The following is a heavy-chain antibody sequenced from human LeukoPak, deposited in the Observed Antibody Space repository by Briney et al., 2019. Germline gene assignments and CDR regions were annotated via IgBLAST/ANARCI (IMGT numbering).Heavy chain of an antibody. D-gene: IGHD5-24*01. J-gene: IGHJ4*02. Sequence: RTGGSLRLSCAASGFTFSSYSMNWVRQAPGKGLVWVSSISSSSSFIYYADSVRGRFTISRDNAKNSLYLQMNSLRAEDTAVYYCARGWLQSGFDSWGQGTLVTVSS. V-gene: IGHV3-21*01. CDR2: ISSSSSFI. CDR3: ARGWLQSGFDS. CDR1: GFTFSSYS.